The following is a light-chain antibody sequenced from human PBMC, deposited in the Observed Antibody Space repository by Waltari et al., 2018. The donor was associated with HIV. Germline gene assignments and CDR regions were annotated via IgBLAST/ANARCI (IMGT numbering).Light chain of an antibody. J-gene: IGKJ1*01. CDR1: QSVGSN. V-gene: IGKV3-15*01. CDR2: GAS. Sequence: EIVMTQSPATLSVSPGERATLSCRASQSVGSNLDWYQQKPGQAPRLLIYGASTRATGIPARFSGSGSGTEFTLTISSLQSEDFSVYYCQQYNKWPPWTFGQGTKVEIK. CDR3: QQYNKWPPWT.